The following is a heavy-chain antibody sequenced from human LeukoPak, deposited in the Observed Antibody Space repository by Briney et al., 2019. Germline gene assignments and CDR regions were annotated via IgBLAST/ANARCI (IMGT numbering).Heavy chain of an antibody. D-gene: IGHD3-3*01. V-gene: IGHV3-23*01. Sequence: QPGGSLRLSCAASGFTLSSYATSWVRQAPGKGLEWVSAISGSGGSTYYADSVKGRFTISRDNSKNTLYLQMNSLRAEDTAVYYCAKGGGGRSGYSLVDYWGQGTLVTVSS. CDR1: GFTLSSYA. CDR2: ISGSGGST. J-gene: IGHJ4*02. CDR3: AKGGGGRSGYSLVDY.